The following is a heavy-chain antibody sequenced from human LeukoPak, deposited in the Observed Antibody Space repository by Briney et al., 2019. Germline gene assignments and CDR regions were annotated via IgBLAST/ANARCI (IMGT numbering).Heavy chain of an antibody. CDR3: ATDGDYYYYMDV. CDR2: INSDGSST. V-gene: IGHV3-74*01. J-gene: IGHJ6*03. CDR1: GFTFSNYW. D-gene: IGHD3-10*01. Sequence: PGGSLRLSCAASGFTFSNYWMHWVRQAPGKGLVWVSRINSDGSSTSYADSVKGRFTISRDNAKNTLYLQMNSLRAEDTAVYYCATDGDYYYYMDVWGKGTTVTVSS.